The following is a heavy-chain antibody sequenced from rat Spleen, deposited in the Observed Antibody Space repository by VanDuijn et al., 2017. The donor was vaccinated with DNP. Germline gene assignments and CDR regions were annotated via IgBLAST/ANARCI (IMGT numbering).Heavy chain of an antibody. CDR3: ARLGPHYFDY. CDR1: GFIFGDYA. V-gene: IGHV5S23*01. D-gene: IGHD4-1*01. J-gene: IGHJ2*01. Sequence: EVQLVESGGRLVQPGKSLRISCVVSGFIFGDYAMAWVRQAPTKGLEWVASIDTSGGYTYFRDSVKGRFIVSRDNAENTLYLQMDSLRSEDTATYYCARLGPHYFDYWGQGVMVTVSS. CDR2: IDTSGGYT.